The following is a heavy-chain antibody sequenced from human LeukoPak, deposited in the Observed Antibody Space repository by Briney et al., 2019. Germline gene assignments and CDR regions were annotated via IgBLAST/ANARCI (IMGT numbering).Heavy chain of an antibody. Sequence: PGGSLRLSCAASGFTFSSYAMHWVRQAPGKGLEYVSAISSNGGSTYYANSVKGRFTISRDNSKNTLYLQMGSLRAEVMALYYCASRADSGSYYSYWGQGTLVTVSS. V-gene: IGHV3-64*01. CDR3: ASRADSGSYYSY. CDR2: ISSNGGST. CDR1: GFTFSSYA. D-gene: IGHD1-26*01. J-gene: IGHJ4*02.